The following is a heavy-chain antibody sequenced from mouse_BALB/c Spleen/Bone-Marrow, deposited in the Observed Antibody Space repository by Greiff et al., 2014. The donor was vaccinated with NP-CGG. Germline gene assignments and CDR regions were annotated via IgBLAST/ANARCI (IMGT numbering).Heavy chain of an antibody. CDR1: GYTFTNYW. CDR2: VYPGGGYT. V-gene: IGHV1-63*02. J-gene: IGHJ2*01. D-gene: IGHD4-1*01. Sequence: QVQLKESGAELVRPRTSVKISCKASGYTFTNYWLGWVKQRPGHGLEWIGDVYPGGGYTNYNEKFKGKATLTADTSSSTAYMQLSSLTSEDSAVYFCARRGTGVDYWGQGTTLTVSS. CDR3: ARRGTGVDY.